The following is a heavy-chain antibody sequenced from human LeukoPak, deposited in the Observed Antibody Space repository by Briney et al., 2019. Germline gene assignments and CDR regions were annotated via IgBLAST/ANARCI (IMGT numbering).Heavy chain of an antibody. Sequence: SETLSPTCAVYGGSFSGYYWSWIRQPPGKGLEWIGEINHSGSTNYNPSLKSRVTISVDTSKNQFSLKLSSVTAADTAVYYCARGDSGYDWNWFDPWGQGTLVTVSS. D-gene: IGHD5-12*01. CDR3: ARGDSGYDWNWFDP. J-gene: IGHJ5*02. CDR2: INHSGST. V-gene: IGHV4-34*01. CDR1: GGSFSGYY.